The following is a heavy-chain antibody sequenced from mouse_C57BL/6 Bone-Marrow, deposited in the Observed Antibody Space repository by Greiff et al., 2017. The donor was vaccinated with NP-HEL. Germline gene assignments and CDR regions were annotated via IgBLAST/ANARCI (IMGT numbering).Heavy chain of an antibody. J-gene: IGHJ1*03. CDR3: ARSGIYYGNFYWYFDV. V-gene: IGHV1-78*01. CDR1: GYTFTDHT. Sequence: VQLQQSDAELVKPGASVKISCKVSGYTFTDHTIHWMKQRPEQGLEWIGYIYPRDGSTKYNEKFKGKATLTEDKSSSTAYMQLNSLTSEESAVYFCARSGIYYGNFYWYFDVWGTGTTVTVSS. CDR2: IYPRDGST. D-gene: IGHD2-1*01.